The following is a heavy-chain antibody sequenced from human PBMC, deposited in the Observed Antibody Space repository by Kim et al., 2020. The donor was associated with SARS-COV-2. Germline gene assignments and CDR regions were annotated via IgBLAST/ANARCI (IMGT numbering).Heavy chain of an antibody. CDR2: INAGNGNT. CDR3: ARGDSSSWYAFDP. Sequence: ASVKVSCKASGYTFTSYAMHWVRQAPGQRLEWMGWINAGNGNTKYSQNFQGRVTITRDTSASTAYMELSSLRSEDTAVYYCARGDSSSWYAFDPWGQGTLVTVSS. D-gene: IGHD6-13*01. CDR1: GYTFTSYA. J-gene: IGHJ5*02. V-gene: IGHV1-3*01.